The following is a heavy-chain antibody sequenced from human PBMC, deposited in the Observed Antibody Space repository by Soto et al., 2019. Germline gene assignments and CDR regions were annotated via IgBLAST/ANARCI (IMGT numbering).Heavy chain of an antibody. CDR2: IFHAGSA. J-gene: IGHJ3*02. Sequence: SDTLSLTSTVSGGSVSIGGFSWNWIRQPPGKGLEWIGYIFHAGSANYNPSLKSRVTVSFDTSMTHIALKVTPMTAADTAIYYFARGTWTAAITDYALDIWGAAIEGTVSS. CDR3: ARGTWTAAITDYALDI. V-gene: IGHV4-61*03. D-gene: IGHD1-1*01. CDR1: GGSVSIGGFS.